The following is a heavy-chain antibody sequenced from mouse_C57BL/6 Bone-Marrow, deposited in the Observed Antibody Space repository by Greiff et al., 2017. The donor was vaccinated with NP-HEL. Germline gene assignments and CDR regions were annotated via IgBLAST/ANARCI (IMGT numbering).Heavy chain of an antibody. CDR2: IDPETGGT. CDR3: TRRLLRDFDY. J-gene: IGHJ2*01. Sequence: QVQLQQSGAELVRPGASVTLSCKASGYTFTDYEMHWVKQTPVHGLEWIGAIDPETGGTAYNQKFKGKAILTADKSSSTAYMELRSLTSEDSAVYYCTRRLLRDFDYWGQGTTLTVSS. D-gene: IGHD1-1*01. V-gene: IGHV1-15*01. CDR1: GYTFTDYE.